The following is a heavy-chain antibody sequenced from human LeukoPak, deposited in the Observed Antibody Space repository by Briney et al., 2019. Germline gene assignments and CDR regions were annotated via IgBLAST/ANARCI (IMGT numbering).Heavy chain of an antibody. Sequence: GASVKVSCKASGYTFTSYYMHWVRQAPGQGLEWMGWINPNSGGTNYAQKFQGRVTMTRDTSISTAYMELSRLRSDDTAVYYCARVLAVASPYYYYYYMDVWGKGTTVTVSS. CDR2: INPNSGGT. V-gene: IGHV1-2*02. CDR3: ARVLAVASPYYYYYYMDV. J-gene: IGHJ6*03. CDR1: GYTFTSYY. D-gene: IGHD6-13*01.